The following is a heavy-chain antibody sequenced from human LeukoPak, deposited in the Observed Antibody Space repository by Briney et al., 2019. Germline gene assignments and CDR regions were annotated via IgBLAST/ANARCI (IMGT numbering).Heavy chain of an antibody. CDR2: INTDGTGT. CDR1: GFTFSNYW. J-gene: IGHJ4*02. CDR3: ARVKSGSYYPIDY. Sequence: GGSLRLSCAASGFTFSNYWMHWVRQTPGKGLVWVSRINTDGTGTSYADSVKGRFTISRDGAKNTLYLQMSGLRAEDTAVYCCARVKSGSYYPIDYWGQGTLVTVSS. V-gene: IGHV3-74*01. D-gene: IGHD1-26*01.